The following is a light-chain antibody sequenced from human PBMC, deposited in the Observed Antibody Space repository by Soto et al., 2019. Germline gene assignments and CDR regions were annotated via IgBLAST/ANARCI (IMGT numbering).Light chain of an antibody. CDR2: AAS. J-gene: IGKJ1*01. V-gene: IGKV1-39*01. CDR1: QIISTY. CDR3: QQTYSAPPT. Sequence: DIQITQSPSSLSASVGDRVTITCGASQIISTYLNWYQQRAGLAPRLLIYAASSLQSGVPPRFSGSGSGTDFTLTISSLQPEDFATYFCQQTYSAPPTFGQGTKVDSK.